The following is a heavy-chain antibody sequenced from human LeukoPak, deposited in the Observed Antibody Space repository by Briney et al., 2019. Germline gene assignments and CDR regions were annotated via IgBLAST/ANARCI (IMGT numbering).Heavy chain of an antibody. D-gene: IGHD1-26*01. CDR2: INSDGSST. CDR3: ASAPGGQGGH. V-gene: IGHV3-74*01. J-gene: IGHJ4*02. Sequence: GGSLRLSCAASGFTFSSYWMHWVRQAPGKGLVWVSRINSDGSSTSYADSVKGRFTISRNNAKNTLFLQMNSLRADDTAVYYCASAPGGQGGHWGQGTLVTVSS. CDR1: GFTFSSYW.